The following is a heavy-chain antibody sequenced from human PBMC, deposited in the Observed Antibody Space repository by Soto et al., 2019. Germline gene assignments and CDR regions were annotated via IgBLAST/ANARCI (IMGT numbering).Heavy chain of an antibody. J-gene: IGHJ5*02. CDR1: GGSMSPYH. V-gene: IGHV4-59*01. CDR3: VRAGDTRDLNWFDP. D-gene: IGHD2-2*01. CDR2: IHYSGST. Sequence: SETLSLTCTISGGSMSPYHWSWIRQPPGKGLEWIGEIHYSGSTKFNPSLRSRVSLSVDTSKNQLSLGLTSATAADTAMYYCVRAGDTRDLNWFDPWGRGVMVTVSS.